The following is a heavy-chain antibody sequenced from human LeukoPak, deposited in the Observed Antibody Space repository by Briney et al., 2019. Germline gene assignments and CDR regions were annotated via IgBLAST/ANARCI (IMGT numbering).Heavy chain of an antibody. J-gene: IGHJ4*02. CDR3: ARVQYSSSVDS. Sequence: ASETLSLTCTVSDGSISSSSYYWGWIRQPPGKGLECIGSIYYSGRNYYNPSLKSRVTISVDASKNRFSLKLSSVTAADTAVYYCARVQYSSSVDSWGQGTLVTVSS. D-gene: IGHD6-6*01. V-gene: IGHV4-39*07. CDR1: DGSISSSSYY. CDR2: IYYSGRN.